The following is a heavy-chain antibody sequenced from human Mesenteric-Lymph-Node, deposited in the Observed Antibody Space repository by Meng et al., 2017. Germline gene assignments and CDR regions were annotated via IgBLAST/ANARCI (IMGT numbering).Heavy chain of an antibody. CDR1: GFTFSNAW. Sequence: GESLKISCAASGFTFSNAWMSWVRQAPGKGLEWVGRIKSKTDGGTTDYAAPVKGRFTISRDDSKNTLYLQMNSLKTEDTAVYYCAKDPRFCGGDCPGDYWGQGTLVTVSS. CDR3: AKDPRFCGGDCPGDY. V-gene: IGHV3-15*01. D-gene: IGHD2-21*02. J-gene: IGHJ4*02. CDR2: IKSKTDGGTT.